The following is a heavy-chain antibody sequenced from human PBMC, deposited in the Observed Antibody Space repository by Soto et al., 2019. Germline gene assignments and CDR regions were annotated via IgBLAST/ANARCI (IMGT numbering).Heavy chain of an antibody. CDR3: ASGPLRYFDWLPGYYYGMDV. V-gene: IGHV4-30-4*01. CDR1: GGSISSGDYY. CDR2: IYYSGST. J-gene: IGHJ6*02. D-gene: IGHD3-9*01. Sequence: SETLSLTCTVSGGSISSGDYYWSWIRQPPGKGLEWIGYIYYSGSTYYNPSLKSRVTISVDTSKNQFSLKLSSVTAADTVVYYCASGPLRYFDWLPGYYYGMDVWGQGTTVTVSS.